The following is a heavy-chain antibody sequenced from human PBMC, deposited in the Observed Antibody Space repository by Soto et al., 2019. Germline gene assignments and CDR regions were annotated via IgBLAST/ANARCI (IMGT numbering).Heavy chain of an antibody. CDR3: ARAKIVYGDYDSIDY. Sequence: SETLSLTCTVSGGSISSSSYYWGWIRQPPGKGLEWIGSIYYSGSTYYNPSLKSRVTISVDTSKNQFSLKLSSVTAADTAVYYCARAKIVYGDYDSIDYWGQGTLVTVSS. V-gene: IGHV4-39*01. CDR1: GGSISSSSYY. CDR2: IYYSGST. J-gene: IGHJ4*02. D-gene: IGHD4-17*01.